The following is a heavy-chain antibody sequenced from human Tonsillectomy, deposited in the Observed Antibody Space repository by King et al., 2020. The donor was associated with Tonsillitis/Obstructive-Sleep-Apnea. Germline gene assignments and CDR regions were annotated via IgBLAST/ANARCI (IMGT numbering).Heavy chain of an antibody. CDR1: GFTFSSYS. D-gene: IGHD3-10*01. V-gene: IGHV3-21*01. CDR3: SRDQGTVIAYYYYGMDV. CDR2: ISSSSDYI. J-gene: IGHJ6*04. Sequence: QLVQSGGGLVKPGGSLRLSCAASGFTFSSYSMNWVRQAPGKGLEWVSSISSSSDYIYYADSVKGRITISRDNAKNSLYLQMNSLRAEDTAVYYCSRDQGTVIAYYYYGMDVWGKGTTVTVSS.